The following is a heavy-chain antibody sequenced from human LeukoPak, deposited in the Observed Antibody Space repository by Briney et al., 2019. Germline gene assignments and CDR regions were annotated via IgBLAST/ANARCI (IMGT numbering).Heavy chain of an antibody. D-gene: IGHD3-3*01. CDR2: IKLDGSEK. V-gene: IGHV3-7*03. CDR3: ARDQYDTWSRRGNFDS. Sequence: GGSLRLSCVASGFTFGKYWMSWVRQAPGKRLEWVANIKLDGSEKNYVDSVKGRFTISRDNTKNSLYLQMNSLRVEDTAVFYCARDQYDTWSRRGNFDSWGQGTLVIVSS. CDR1: GFTFGKYW. J-gene: IGHJ4*02.